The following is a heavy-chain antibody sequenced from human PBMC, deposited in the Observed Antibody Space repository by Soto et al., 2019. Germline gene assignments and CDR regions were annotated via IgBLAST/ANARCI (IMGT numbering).Heavy chain of an antibody. J-gene: IGHJ4*02. D-gene: IGHD2-15*01. CDR1: GFTFSTYA. CDR2: ISNGGDIT. Sequence: EMTLLESGGDLVQPGGSLRLSCVASGFTFSTYAMSWVRQAPGKGLEWVSAISNGGDITFYTDSMRGRFIISRDNSKNTVFLQMNGLRADDTAVYYCAKDSIGVVTSFEHWGQGTLVTVSS. CDR3: AKDSIGVVTSFEH. V-gene: IGHV3-23*01.